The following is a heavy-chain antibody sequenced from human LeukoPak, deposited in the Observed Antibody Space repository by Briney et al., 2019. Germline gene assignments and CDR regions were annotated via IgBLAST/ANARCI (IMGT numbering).Heavy chain of an antibody. Sequence: SGGSLRLSRQASGFTFYMYAMSWVRQAPGKGLEWVASMCGTAGCTFYPDSVKGRFTISRDNSKNVLYLRMNSLTAEDTAIYYCAAFGRDSNGWYSNFDYWGQGTLVTVSS. CDR3: AAFGRDSNGWYSNFDY. CDR1: GFTFYMYA. J-gene: IGHJ4*02. D-gene: IGHD6-19*01. CDR2: MCGTAGCT. V-gene: IGHV3-23*01.